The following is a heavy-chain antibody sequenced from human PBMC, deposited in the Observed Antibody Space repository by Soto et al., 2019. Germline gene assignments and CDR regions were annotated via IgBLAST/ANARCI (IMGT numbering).Heavy chain of an antibody. V-gene: IGHV1-69*01. CDR2: VIPTLATA. D-gene: IGHD4-17*01. J-gene: IGHJ3*02. Sequence: QVQLVQSGAEVKKPGSPVKVSCKTSGGPFNNHAINWVRQAPGQGLEWVGLVIPTLATADYAQKFQGRVTMTADEVTNTAYMELSSLRSDDTGVYYCASDYGEIDAFDIWGQGTLVTVSS. CDR1: GGPFNNHA. CDR3: ASDYGEIDAFDI.